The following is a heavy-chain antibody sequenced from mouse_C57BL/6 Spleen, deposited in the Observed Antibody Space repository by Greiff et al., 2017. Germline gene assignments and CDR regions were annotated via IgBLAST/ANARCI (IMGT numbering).Heavy chain of an antibody. CDR3: ARSYYYGREDWYFDV. Sequence: EVQGVESGGGLVKPGGSLKLSCAASGFTFSDYGMHWVRQAPEKGLEWVAYISSGSSTIYYADTVKGRFTISRDNAKNTLFLQMTSLRSEDTAMYYCARSYYYGREDWYFDVWGTGTTVTVSS. V-gene: IGHV5-17*01. J-gene: IGHJ1*03. D-gene: IGHD1-1*01. CDR2: ISSGSSTI. CDR1: GFTFSDYG.